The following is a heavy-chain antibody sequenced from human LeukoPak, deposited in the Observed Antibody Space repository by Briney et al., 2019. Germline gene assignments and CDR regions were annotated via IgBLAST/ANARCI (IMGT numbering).Heavy chain of an antibody. D-gene: IGHD4-23*01. CDR1: GFTFGSHA. J-gene: IGHJ4*02. Sequence: PGGSLRLSCAASGFTFGSHAMRWVRQAPGKGLEWVAFIRYDGSNKYYADSVKGRFTISRDNSKNTLYLEMNSLRGEDTAVYYCAKDPRNSGGHWGLGTLVTVSS. V-gene: IGHV3-30*02. CDR2: IRYDGSNK. CDR3: AKDPRNSGGH.